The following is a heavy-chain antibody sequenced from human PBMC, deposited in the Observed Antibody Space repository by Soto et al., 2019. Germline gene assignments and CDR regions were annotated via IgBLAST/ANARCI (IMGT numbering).Heavy chain of an antibody. CDR2: IYYSGST. J-gene: IGHJ5*02. V-gene: IGHV4-39*01. CDR3: ARRVYCSSTSCYMRVGPGGGGWFDP. CDR1: GGSISSSSYY. Sequence: PSETLSLTCTVSGGSISSSSYYWGWIRQPPGKGLEWIGSIYYSGSTYYNPSLKSRVTISVDTSKNQFSLKLSSVTAADTAVYYCARRVYCSSTSCYMRVGPGGGGWFDPWGQGTLVTVSS. D-gene: IGHD2-2*02.